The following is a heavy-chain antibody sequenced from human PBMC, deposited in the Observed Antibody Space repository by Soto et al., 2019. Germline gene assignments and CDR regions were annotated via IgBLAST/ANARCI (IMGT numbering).Heavy chain of an antibody. J-gene: IGHJ4*02. V-gene: IGHV4-34*01. CDR3: ARGAKSLRGYSYGWNNHHFDY. CDR2: INHSGST. Sequence: PSETLSLTCAVYGGSFSGYYWSWIRQPPGKGLEWIGEINHSGSTNYNPSLKSRVTISVDTSKNQFSLKLSSVTAADTAVYYCARGAKSLRGYSYGWNNHHFDYWGQGALVTVSS. CDR1: GGSFSGYY. D-gene: IGHD5-18*01.